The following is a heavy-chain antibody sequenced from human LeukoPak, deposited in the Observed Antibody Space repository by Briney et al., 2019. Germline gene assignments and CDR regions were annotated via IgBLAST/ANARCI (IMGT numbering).Heavy chain of an antibody. CDR2: IYYSGST. Sequence: SETLSLTCTVSGGSISSSSYYWGWIRQPPGKGLEWIGSIYYSGSTYYNPSLKSRVTISVDTSKNQFSLKLSSVTAADTAVYYCARGFPPRSSTSCYRNWGQGTLVTVSS. CDR3: ARGFPPRSSTSCYRN. J-gene: IGHJ4*02. V-gene: IGHV4-39*07. CDR1: GGSISSSSYY. D-gene: IGHD2-2*01.